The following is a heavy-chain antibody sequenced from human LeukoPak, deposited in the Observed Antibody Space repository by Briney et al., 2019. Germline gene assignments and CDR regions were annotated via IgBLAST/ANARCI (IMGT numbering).Heavy chain of an antibody. CDR1: GFTFSSYA. CDR3: AENSALEY. V-gene: IGHV3-30-3*01. D-gene: IGHD1/OR15-1a*01. CDR2: ISYDGSNK. J-gene: IGHJ4*02. Sequence: GRSLRLSCAASGFTFSSYAMHWVRQAPGKGLEWVAVISYDGSNKYYADSVKGRFTISRDNSKNTLYLQMNSLRAADTAVYYCAENSALEYWGQGTLVTVSS.